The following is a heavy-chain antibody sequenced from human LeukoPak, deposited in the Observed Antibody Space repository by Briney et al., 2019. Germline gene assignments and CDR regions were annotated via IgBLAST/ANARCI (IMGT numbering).Heavy chain of an antibody. J-gene: IGHJ4*02. Sequence: ASVKLSCKASGYTFTSYGIGWVRQAPGHGLEWIGWISAYNGNTNYAQKLQGRVTMTTDTSTSTAYMELRSLRSDDTAVYYCARGGDYYDSSGYFDYWGQGTLVTVSS. D-gene: IGHD3-22*01. CDR1: GYTFTSYG. V-gene: IGHV1-18*01. CDR3: ARGGDYYDSSGYFDY. CDR2: ISAYNGNT.